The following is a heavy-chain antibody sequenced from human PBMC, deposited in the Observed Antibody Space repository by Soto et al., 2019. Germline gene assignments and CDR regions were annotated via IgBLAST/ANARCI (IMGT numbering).Heavy chain of an antibody. D-gene: IGHD3-10*01. V-gene: IGHV1-69*13. CDR2: IIPIFGTA. Sequence: GASVKVSCKASGGTFSSYAISWVRQAPGQGLEWMGGIIPIFGTANYAQKFQGRVTITADESTSTAYMELSSLRSEDTAVYYCARALDYYGSGSYPDYWGQGTLVTVS. CDR3: ARALDYYGSGSYPDY. CDR1: GGTFSSYA. J-gene: IGHJ4*02.